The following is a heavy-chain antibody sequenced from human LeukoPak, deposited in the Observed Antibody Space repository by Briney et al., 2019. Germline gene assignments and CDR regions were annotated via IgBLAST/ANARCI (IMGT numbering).Heavy chain of an antibody. D-gene: IGHD3-3*01. V-gene: IGHV4-39*07. Sequence: SETLSLTCTVSGGSISSSSYYWGWIRQPPGKGLEWIGSIYYSGSTYYNPSLKSRVTISVDTSKNQFSLKLSSVTAADTAVYYCAREAITIFGVVTTYNWFDPWGQGTLVTVSS. CDR2: IYYSGST. CDR3: AREAITIFGVVTTYNWFDP. J-gene: IGHJ5*02. CDR1: GGSISSSSYY.